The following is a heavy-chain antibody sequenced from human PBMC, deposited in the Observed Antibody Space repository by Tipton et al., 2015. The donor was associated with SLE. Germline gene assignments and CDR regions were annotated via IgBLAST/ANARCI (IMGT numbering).Heavy chain of an antibody. D-gene: IGHD3-16*01. CDR1: GGSISSHY. J-gene: IGHJ4*02. CDR2: IYYSGST. Sequence: TLSLTCTVSGGSISSHYWSWIRQPPGKGLEWIGYIYYSGSTNYNPSLKSRVTIPVDTSKNQFSLKLSSVTAADTAVYYCARGEWGFDYWGQGTLVTVSS. V-gene: IGHV4-59*11. CDR3: ARGEWGFDY.